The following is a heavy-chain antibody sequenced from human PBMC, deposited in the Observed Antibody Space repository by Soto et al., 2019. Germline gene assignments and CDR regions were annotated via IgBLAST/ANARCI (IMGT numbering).Heavy chain of an antibody. V-gene: IGHV1-69*13. Sequence: SVKVSCKASGGTFSSYAISWVRQAPGQGLEWMGGIIPIFGTANYAQKFQGRVTITADESTSTAYMELSSLRSEDTAVYYCAREWSITMVRGVIIKFDPWGQGTLVTVSS. D-gene: IGHD3-10*01. CDR3: AREWSITMVRGVIIKFDP. CDR1: GGTFSSYA. J-gene: IGHJ5*02. CDR2: IIPIFGTA.